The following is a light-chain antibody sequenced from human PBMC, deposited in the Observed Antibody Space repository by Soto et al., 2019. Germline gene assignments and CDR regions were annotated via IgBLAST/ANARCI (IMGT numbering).Light chain of an antibody. V-gene: IGKV1-5*03. CDR1: QSISTW. CDR2: KAS. CDR3: QQYTRYWT. Sequence: DIRMTQSPSTLSASVGDRVTIRCRASQSISTWLAWYQQKPGKAPRLLIYKASTLESGVPSRFSGSGPGTEFTLTISSLQPDDLATYYCQQYTRYWTFGQGTKV. J-gene: IGKJ1*01.